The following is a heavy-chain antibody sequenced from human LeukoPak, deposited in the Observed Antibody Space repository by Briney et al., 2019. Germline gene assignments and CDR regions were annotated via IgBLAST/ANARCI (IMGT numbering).Heavy chain of an antibody. Sequence: GGSLRLSCAASGFTFSSYAMSWVRQAPGKGLEWVSAISGSGGSTYYAGSVKGRFTISRDNSKNTLYLQMNSLRAEDTAVYYCAKDPGLDDDPFFDYWGQGTLVTVSS. CDR2: ISGSGGST. CDR1: GFTFSSYA. D-gene: IGHD3/OR15-3a*01. CDR3: AKDPGLDDDPFFDY. J-gene: IGHJ4*02. V-gene: IGHV3-23*01.